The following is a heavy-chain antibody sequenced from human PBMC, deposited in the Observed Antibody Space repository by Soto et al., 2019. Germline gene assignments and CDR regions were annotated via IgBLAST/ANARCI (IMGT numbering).Heavy chain of an antibody. J-gene: IGHJ4*02. Sequence: PGGSLRLSCAASGFTFSSYWMSWVRQAPGKGLEWVANIKQDGSEKYYVDSVKGRFTISRDNAKNSLYLQMNSLRAEDTAVYYCASLGADTAMVSPRYWGQGTLVTVSS. D-gene: IGHD5-18*01. CDR3: ASLGADTAMVSPRY. V-gene: IGHV3-7*01. CDR1: GFTFSSYW. CDR2: IKQDGSEK.